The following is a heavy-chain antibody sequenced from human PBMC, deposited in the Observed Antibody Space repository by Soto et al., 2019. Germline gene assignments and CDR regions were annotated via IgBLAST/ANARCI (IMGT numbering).Heavy chain of an antibody. CDR3: TRRGRQSANWFDP. Sequence: QVQLVQSGAEVKTPGSSVKVSCKASGGTFNRFSIDWVRQAPGQGLEWMGGIILMSGRPNYAQRFQGRVTFSADKSTNTVYREVNNLTYEDTAVYYCTRRGRQSANWFDPWGQGTLVTVSS. J-gene: IGHJ5*02. CDR2: IILMSGRP. CDR1: GGTFNRFS. V-gene: IGHV1-69*06.